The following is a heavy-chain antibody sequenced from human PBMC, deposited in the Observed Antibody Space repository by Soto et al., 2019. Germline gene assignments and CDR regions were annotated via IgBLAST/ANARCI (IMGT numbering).Heavy chain of an antibody. V-gene: IGHV4-34*01. CDR2: INHSGST. CDR1: GGSFSGYY. Sequence: SETLSLTCAVYGGSFSGYYWSWIRQPPGKWLEWIGEINHSGSTNYNPSLKSRVTISVDTSKNQFSLKLSSVTAADTAVYYCARGQGDIVVVPAAISYAGFDYWGQGTLVTVSS. J-gene: IGHJ4*02. CDR3: ARGQGDIVVVPAAISYAGFDY. D-gene: IGHD2-2*02.